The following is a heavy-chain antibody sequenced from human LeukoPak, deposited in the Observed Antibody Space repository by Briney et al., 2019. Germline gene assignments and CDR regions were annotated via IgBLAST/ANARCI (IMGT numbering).Heavy chain of an antibody. D-gene: IGHD2-2*01. J-gene: IGHJ5*02. CDR2: INPNSGDT. CDR3: ARVQYQLLFEGNWFDP. Sequence: ASVKVSCKASEYTFTDYYIHWVRQAPGQGLEWLGWINPNSGDTHYAQKFQGRVTMTRDTSISTAYMDLNSLISDDTAVYYCARVQYQLLFEGNWFDPWGQGTLVTVSS. CDR1: EYTFTDYY. V-gene: IGHV1-2*02.